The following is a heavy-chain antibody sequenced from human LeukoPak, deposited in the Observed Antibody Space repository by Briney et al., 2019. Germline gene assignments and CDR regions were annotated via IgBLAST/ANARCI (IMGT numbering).Heavy chain of an antibody. V-gene: IGHV1-2*02. Sequence: ASVKVSCKASGYTFTGYYMHWVRQAPGQGLEWMGWINPNSGGTNYAQKFQGRVTMTRDTSISTAYMELSRLRSDDTAVYYCARDLREVVIASGMDVWGKGTTVTVSS. CDR3: ARDLREVVIASGMDV. D-gene: IGHD2-21*01. CDR2: INPNSGGT. CDR1: GYTFTGYY. J-gene: IGHJ6*04.